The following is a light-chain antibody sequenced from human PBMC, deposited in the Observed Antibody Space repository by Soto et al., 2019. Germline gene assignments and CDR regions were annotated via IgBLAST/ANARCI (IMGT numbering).Light chain of an antibody. CDR2: TNN. Sequence: QSVLTQPLSTSGTPGQRVTISCSGSSSNIGSNTVHWYQQIPGTAPKLLIYTNNQRSSGVSDRFSGSKSDTSASLVISGLQSEDEADYYCATWDNGLTGVVFGGGTKVTVL. J-gene: IGLJ2*01. V-gene: IGLV1-44*01. CDR3: ATWDNGLTGVV. CDR1: SSNIGSNT.